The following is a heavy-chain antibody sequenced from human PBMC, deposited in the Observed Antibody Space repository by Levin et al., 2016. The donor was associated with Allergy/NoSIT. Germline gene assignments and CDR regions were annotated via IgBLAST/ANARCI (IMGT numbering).Heavy chain of an antibody. CDR3: AKDAGARQGSPTYVNV. CDR1: KFNFANFA. D-gene: IGHD1-1*01. J-gene: IGHJ6*04. CDR2: ISSDGKKT. V-gene: IGHV3-30*18. Sequence: GESLKISCAASKFNFANFAMFWVRQFPGKGLSWVAVISSDGKKTGYAESVDGRFSISRDNSRKTLFLQMNNLRSDDTAVYYCAKDAGARQGSPTYVNVWGTGTTVSVSS.